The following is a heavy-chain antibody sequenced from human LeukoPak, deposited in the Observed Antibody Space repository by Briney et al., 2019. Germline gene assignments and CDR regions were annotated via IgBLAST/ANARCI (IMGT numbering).Heavy chain of an antibody. CDR3: AREGYSSPGVNFDY. V-gene: IGHV4-30-4*01. J-gene: IGHJ4*02. Sequence: SETLSLTRTVSGGSISSGDYYWSWIRQPPGKGLEWIGYIYYSGSTYYNPSLKSRVTISVDTSKNQFSLKLSSVTAADTAVYYCAREGYSSPGVNFDYWGQGTLVTVSS. CDR1: GGSISSGDYY. CDR2: IYYSGST. D-gene: IGHD6-13*01.